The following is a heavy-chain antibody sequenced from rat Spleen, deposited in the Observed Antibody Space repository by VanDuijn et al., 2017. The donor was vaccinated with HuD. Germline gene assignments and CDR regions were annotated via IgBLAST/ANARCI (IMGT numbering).Heavy chain of an antibody. CDR3: AKDLDYSGDNWFGY. D-gene: IGHD1-1*01. Sequence: EVQLVESGGGLVQPGRSMKLSCAASGFSFSAFPMAWVLQAPTKGLEWVASISYDGGSTYYRDSVKGRFTISRDNAKSTLYLQMESLRSEDTGTYYCAKDLDYSGDNWFGYWGQGTLVTVSS. V-gene: IGHV5-46*01. CDR1: GFSFSAFP. J-gene: IGHJ3*01. CDR2: ISYDGGST.